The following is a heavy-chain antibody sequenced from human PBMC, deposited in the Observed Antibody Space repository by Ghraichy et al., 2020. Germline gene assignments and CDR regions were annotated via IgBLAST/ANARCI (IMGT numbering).Heavy chain of an antibody. CDR2: IHGGSAGK. J-gene: IGHJ3*02. D-gene: IGHD4-23*01. CDR1: GFTFGNYA. Sequence: GGSLRLSCTASGFTFGNYAMSLVRQAPGKGPEWVSSIHGGSAGKYYTDSVKGRFIVSRDDSKNTLYLEMSSLRVDDTAVYYCARDQGYGGNDDAFDIWGQGTMVTVSS. V-gene: IGHV3-23*01. CDR3: ARDQGYGGNDDAFDI.